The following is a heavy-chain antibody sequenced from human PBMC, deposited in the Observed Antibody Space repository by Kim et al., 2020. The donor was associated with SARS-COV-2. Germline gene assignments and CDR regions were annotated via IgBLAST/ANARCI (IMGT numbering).Heavy chain of an antibody. CDR2: ISYDGSNK. Sequence: GGSLRLSCAASGFTFSSYGMHWVRQAPGKGLEWVAVISYDGSNKYYADSVKGRFTISRDKSKNTLYPHMNSLRAEDTAVYYCARGREQQPFDYWGQVTLVAVSS. D-gene: IGHD6-13*01. CDR3: ARGREQQPFDY. J-gene: IGHJ4*02. V-gene: IGHV3-33*05. CDR1: GFTFSSYG.